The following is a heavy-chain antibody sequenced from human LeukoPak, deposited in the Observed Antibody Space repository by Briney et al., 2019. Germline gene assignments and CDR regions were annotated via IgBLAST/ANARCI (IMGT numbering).Heavy chain of an antibody. Sequence: PSETLSLTCSVSTDSTNTYYWGWIRQAPGKGLEWIGNIHHSGSTYYNPSLKSRVTISVDSSKNEFSLKLNSVTAADTAVYYCAKQRGATPYYFDYWGQGTLVTVSS. J-gene: IGHJ4*02. V-gene: IGHV4-38-2*01. CDR3: AKQRGATPYYFDY. CDR2: IHHSGST. CDR1: TDSTNTYY. D-gene: IGHD1-26*01.